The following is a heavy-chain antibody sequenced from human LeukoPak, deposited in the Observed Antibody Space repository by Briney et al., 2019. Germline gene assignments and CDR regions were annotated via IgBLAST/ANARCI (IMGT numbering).Heavy chain of an antibody. CDR1: GFPFSAFG. V-gene: IGHV3-21*01. J-gene: IGHJ4*02. CDR3: ATHGDSSGYYSDS. Sequence: GGSLRLSCATSGFPFSAFGMNWVRQAPGKGLEWVSSISGNSQYIVYADSLRGRFTISRDNAESSLYLQINSLRAEDTAVYYCATHGDSSGYYSDSWGQGTLVTVSS. CDR2: ISGNSQYI. D-gene: IGHD3-22*01.